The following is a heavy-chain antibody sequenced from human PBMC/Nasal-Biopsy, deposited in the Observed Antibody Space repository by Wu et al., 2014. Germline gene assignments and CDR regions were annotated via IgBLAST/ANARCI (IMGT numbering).Heavy chain of an antibody. V-gene: IGHV4-59*01. D-gene: IGHD6-19*01. CDR2: IHYSGTT. J-gene: IGHJ5*02. Sequence: YIHYSGTTDYNPSLKSRVTMSVDTSRNEFSLRLTSVTAADTAVYYCARDARRQWMDQNWLDPWGPGNLGHRLL. CDR3: ARDARRQWMDQNWLDP.